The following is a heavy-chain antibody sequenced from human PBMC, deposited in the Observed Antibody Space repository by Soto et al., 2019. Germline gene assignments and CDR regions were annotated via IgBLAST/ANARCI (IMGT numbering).Heavy chain of an antibody. Sequence: GGSLRLSCAGSGFTLNSFSMNWVRQAPGKGLEWVSYISSSRATIYYADSVRGRFTISRDDAKNSLYLQMNSLRDDDTAVYYCVRGRSDSLMDVWGQGTTVTVSS. CDR1: GFTLNSFS. J-gene: IGHJ6*02. D-gene: IGHD2-15*01. CDR2: ISSSRATI. CDR3: VRGRSDSLMDV. V-gene: IGHV3-48*02.